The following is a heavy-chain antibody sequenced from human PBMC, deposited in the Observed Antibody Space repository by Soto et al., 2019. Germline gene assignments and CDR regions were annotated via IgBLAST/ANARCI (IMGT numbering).Heavy chain of an antibody. CDR1: GGSISSGDYY. CDR3: ARAIVATNGGMDV. CDR2: IYYSGSS. V-gene: IGHV4-30-4*01. J-gene: IGHJ6*02. Sequence: PSETLSLTCTVSGGSISSGDYYWSWIRQPPGKGLEYIGYIYYSGSSHYNPSLKSRVTISLDTSRNQFSLKLSSVTAADTAVYYCARAIVATNGGMDVWGQGTTVTVSS. D-gene: IGHD5-12*01.